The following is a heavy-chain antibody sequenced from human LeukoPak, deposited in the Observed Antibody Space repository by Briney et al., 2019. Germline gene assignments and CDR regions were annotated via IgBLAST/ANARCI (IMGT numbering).Heavy chain of an antibody. J-gene: IGHJ6*03. Sequence: SETLSLTCAVYGGSFSGYYWSWIRQPPGKGLEWIGEINHSGSTNYNPSLKSRVTISVDTSKNQFSLKLSSVTAADAAAYYCARGRGRPHYYYYYYMDVWGKGTTVTVSS. CDR3: ARGRGRPHYYYYYYMDV. CDR2: INHSGST. V-gene: IGHV4-34*01. CDR1: GGSFSGYY.